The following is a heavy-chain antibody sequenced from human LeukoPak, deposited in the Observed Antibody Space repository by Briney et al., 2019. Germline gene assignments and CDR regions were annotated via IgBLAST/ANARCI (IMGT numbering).Heavy chain of an antibody. J-gene: IGHJ4*02. V-gene: IGHV4-4*07. CDR3: ARSTGSSGWRYFDY. CDR2: IYPSGST. CDR1: GDSISNYH. Sequence: SETLSLTCTVPGDSISNYHWSWIRQPAGKGLEWIGRIYPSGSTNYNPSLKSRVTISVDTSKNQFSLKLNSVTAADTAVYYCARSTGSSGWRYFDYWGQGTLVTVSS. D-gene: IGHD6-19*01.